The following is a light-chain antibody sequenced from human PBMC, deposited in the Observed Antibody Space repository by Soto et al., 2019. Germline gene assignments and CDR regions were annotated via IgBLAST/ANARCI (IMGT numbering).Light chain of an antibody. CDR2: GAS. CDR1: QSVSSSY. J-gene: IGKJ2*01. CDR3: QQYGSSPYT. V-gene: IGKV3-20*01. Sequence: EIVLTQSPCTLSLSPGERATLSCRASQSVSSSYLAWYQQKPGQAPRLLIYGASSRATGIPDRFSGSGSGTDFTLTISRLEPEDFAVYYCQQYGSSPYTFDQGTKLEIK.